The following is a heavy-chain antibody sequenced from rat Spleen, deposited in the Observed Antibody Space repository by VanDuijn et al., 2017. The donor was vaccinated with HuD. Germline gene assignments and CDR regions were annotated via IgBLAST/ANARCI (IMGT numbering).Heavy chain of an antibody. J-gene: IGHJ2*01. Sequence: EVHLVESGGGLVQPGRSLKLSCAASGFTFSNSYMAWVRQAPTKGLEWVATINYDGSSTFYRDSVRDRFTISRDNTKSTLYLQMNSPTSEDTATYYCTRGGYFRYWGQGVMVTVSS. CDR2: INYDGSST. CDR3: TRGGYFRY. D-gene: IGHD2-5*01. CDR1: GFTFSNSY. V-gene: IGHV5-29*01.